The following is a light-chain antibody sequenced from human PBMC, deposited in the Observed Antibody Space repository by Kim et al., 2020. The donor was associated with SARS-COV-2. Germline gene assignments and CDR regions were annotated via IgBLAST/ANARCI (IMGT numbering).Light chain of an antibody. Sequence: TLSESVGDTVTITCRASQSITSGLAWYQQKPGKVPKLLIYLVSNLDSGVPSRFSGSGSGTQFTLTISSLQPDDFATYYCQQHNGYFGGGTKVDIK. V-gene: IGKV1-5*01. CDR3: QQHNGY. J-gene: IGKJ4*01. CDR2: LVS. CDR1: QSITSG.